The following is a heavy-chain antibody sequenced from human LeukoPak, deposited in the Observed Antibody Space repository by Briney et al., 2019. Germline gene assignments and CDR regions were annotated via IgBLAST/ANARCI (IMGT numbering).Heavy chain of an antibody. CDR3: ARGLRYCSSTSCPELDDAFDI. V-gene: IGHV1-8*03. J-gene: IGHJ3*02. Sequence: ASVKVSCKASGYTFTSYDINWVRQATGQGLGWMGWMNPNSGNTGYAQKFQGRVTITRNTPISTAYMELSSLRSEDTAVYYCARGLRYCSSTSCPELDDAFDIWGPGTMVTVSS. CDR1: GYTFTSYD. CDR2: MNPNSGNT. D-gene: IGHD2-2*01.